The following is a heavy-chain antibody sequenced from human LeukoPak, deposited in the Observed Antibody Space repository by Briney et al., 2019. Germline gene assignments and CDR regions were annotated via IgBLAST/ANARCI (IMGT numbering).Heavy chain of an antibody. V-gene: IGHV4-59*01. D-gene: IGHD3-16*01. CDR2: IHYSGRA. Sequence: SETLSLTCTVSGDSISGSYWTWVRQPPGQGLEWIGQIHYSGRADYNPSLKRRITISVDTSKNQMSLTLASVTAADTAIYYCVKFGVDYDMGVWGQGTTVTVSS. CDR3: VKFGVDYDMGV. J-gene: IGHJ6*02. CDR1: GDSISGSY.